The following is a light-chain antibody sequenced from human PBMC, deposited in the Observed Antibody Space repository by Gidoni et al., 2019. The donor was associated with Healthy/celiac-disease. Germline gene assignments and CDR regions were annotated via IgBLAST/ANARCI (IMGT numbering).Light chain of an antibody. J-gene: IGKJ3*01. CDR2: YAS. Sequence: DIQMTQSPSSLSASVGDRVTITCRASQSSISYLNWYQQKPGKAPKLLIYYASSLQSGVPSRFSGSGSWTDFTLPISSLQPEDFATYYCQQSYSTLFTFXPXTKVDIK. V-gene: IGKV1-39*01. CDR1: QSSISY. CDR3: QQSYSTLFT.